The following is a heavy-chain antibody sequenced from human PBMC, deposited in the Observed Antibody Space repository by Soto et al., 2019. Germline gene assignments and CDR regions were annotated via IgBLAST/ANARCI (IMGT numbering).Heavy chain of an antibody. V-gene: IGHV3-21*01. CDR2: ISSSSSYI. Sequence: GGSLRLSCAASGFTFSSYSMNWVRQAPGKGLEWVSSISSSSSYIYYADSVKGRFTISRDNAKNSLYLQMNSLRAEDTAVYYCARFLSDHYDYIWGSYRYSHLIDYWGQGTLVTVSS. CDR3: ARFLSDHYDYIWGSYRYSHLIDY. D-gene: IGHD3-16*02. J-gene: IGHJ4*02. CDR1: GFTFSSYS.